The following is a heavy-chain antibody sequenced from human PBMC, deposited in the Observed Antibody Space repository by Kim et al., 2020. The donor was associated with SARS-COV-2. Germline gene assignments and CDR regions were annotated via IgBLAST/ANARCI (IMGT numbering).Heavy chain of an antibody. V-gene: IGHV3-66*01. Sequence: TYYADSVKGRFTISSDNSKNTLYLQMNSLRAEDTAVYYCARDKNVRGGFDWGQGTLVTVSS. CDR2: T. J-gene: IGHJ4*02. CDR3: ARDKNVRGGFD. D-gene: IGHD3-16*01.